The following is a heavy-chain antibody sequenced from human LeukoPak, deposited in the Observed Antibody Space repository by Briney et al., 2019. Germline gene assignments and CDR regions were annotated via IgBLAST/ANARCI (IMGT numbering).Heavy chain of an antibody. CDR3: AKDMPYDFWSGYSTGHFGY. D-gene: IGHD3-3*01. J-gene: IGHJ4*02. Sequence: GGSLRLSCAASGFTFDDYAMHWVRQAPGKGLEWVSLISGDGGSTYYADSVKGRFTISRDNSKNSLYLQMNSLRTEDTALYYCAKDMPYDFWSGYSTGHFGYWGQGTLVTVSS. CDR1: GFTFDDYA. V-gene: IGHV3-43*02. CDR2: ISGDGGST.